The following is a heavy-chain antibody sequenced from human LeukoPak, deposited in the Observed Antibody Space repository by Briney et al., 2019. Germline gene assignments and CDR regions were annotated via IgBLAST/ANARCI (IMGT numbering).Heavy chain of an antibody. D-gene: IGHD6-19*01. CDR2: INTKTSGI. V-gene: IGHV1-2*06. CDR1: GYTFTDYY. CDR3: ARGGGTAVGYQFYYMDV. J-gene: IGHJ6*03. Sequence: ASVKVSCKASGYTFTDYYIHWVRQAPGQGLEWMGRINTKTSGIKYAQKFQGGVTMTRDTSITTAHMDLSRLKHDDTAVYYCARGGGTAVGYQFYYMDVWGKGTTVTVSS.